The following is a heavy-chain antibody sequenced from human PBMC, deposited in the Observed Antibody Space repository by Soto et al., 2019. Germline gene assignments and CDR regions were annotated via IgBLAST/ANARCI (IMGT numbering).Heavy chain of an antibody. D-gene: IGHD3-10*01. CDR2: ISGSGGST. CDR3: AKDRLLWFGARYYFDY. Sequence: EVQLLESGGGLVQPGGSLRLSCAASGFTFSSYAMSWVRQAPGKGLEWVSAISGSGGSTYYADSVKGRFTISRDNSKNTLYMQMNSLRAEDTAVYYCAKDRLLWFGARYYFDYWCQGTLVTVSS. V-gene: IGHV3-23*01. J-gene: IGHJ4*02. CDR1: GFTFSSYA.